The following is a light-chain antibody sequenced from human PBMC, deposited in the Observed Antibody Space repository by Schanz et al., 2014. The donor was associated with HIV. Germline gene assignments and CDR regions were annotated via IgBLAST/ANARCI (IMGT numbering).Light chain of an antibody. CDR2: GAS. CDR3: QQYGSLPIT. CDR1: QSVSSN. Sequence: ETVMTQSPATLSVSPGESATLSCRASQSVSSNLAWYQQKPAQAPRLLIYGASSRATGIPDRFSGSGSGTDFTLTITRLEPEDSAVFYCQQYGSLPITFGQGTRLETK. J-gene: IGKJ5*01. V-gene: IGKV3-20*01.